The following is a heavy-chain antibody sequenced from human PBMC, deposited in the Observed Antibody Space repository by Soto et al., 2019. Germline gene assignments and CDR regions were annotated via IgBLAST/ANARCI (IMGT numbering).Heavy chain of an antibody. CDR1: GFTVSSNY. CDR2: VYSGGST. V-gene: IGHV3-66*04. Sequence: EVQLVESGGGLVQPGGSLRLSCAASGFTVSSNYVSWVRQAPGKGLEWVSVVYSGGSTYYAHSVKGRFTSSRDNSKNTLYLQMNSLRAEDTAVYYCAGHSHKDYWGQGTLVTVSS. CDR3: AGHSHKDY. J-gene: IGHJ4*02.